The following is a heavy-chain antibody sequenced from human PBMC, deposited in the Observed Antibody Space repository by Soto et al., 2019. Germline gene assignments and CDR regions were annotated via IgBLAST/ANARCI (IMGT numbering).Heavy chain of an antibody. J-gene: IGHJ4*02. CDR1: VGTFSSYA. CDR2: IIPIFGTA. Sequence: SVKVSCKASVGTFSSYAISWVRQAPGQGLEWMGGIIPIFGTANYAQKFQGRVTITADESTSTAYMELSSLRSEDTAVYYCASGYYYDSSGYPLALSFDYWGQGSLVTVSS. D-gene: IGHD3-22*01. V-gene: IGHV1-69*13. CDR3: ASGYYYDSSGYPLALSFDY.